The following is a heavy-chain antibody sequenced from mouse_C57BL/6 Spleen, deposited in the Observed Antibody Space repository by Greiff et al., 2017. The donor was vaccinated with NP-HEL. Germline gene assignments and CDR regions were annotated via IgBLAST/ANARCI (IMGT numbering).Heavy chain of an antibody. CDR1: GFTFSDYG. D-gene: IGHD1-1*01. CDR2: ISSGSSTI. V-gene: IGHV5-17*01. J-gene: IGHJ1*03. Sequence: EVKLMESGGGLVKPGGSLKLSCAASGFTFSDYGMHWVRQAPEKGLEWVAYISSGSSTIYYADTVKGRFTISRDNAKNTLFLQMTSLRSEDTAMYYCARPDYGSSLYWYFDVWGTGTTVTVSS. CDR3: ARPDYGSSLYWYFDV.